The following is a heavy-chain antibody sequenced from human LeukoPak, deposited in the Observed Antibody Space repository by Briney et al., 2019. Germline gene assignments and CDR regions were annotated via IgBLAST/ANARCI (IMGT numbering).Heavy chain of an antibody. CDR1: GYTFTGYY. CDR3: AREGRAARPALDY. J-gene: IGHJ4*02. CDR2: INPNSGGT. V-gene: IGHV1-2*02. D-gene: IGHD6-6*01. Sequence: TSVKVSCKASGYTFTGYYMHWVRQAPGQGLEWMGWINPNSGGTNYAQKFQGRVTMTRDTSISTAYMELSRLRSDDTAVYYCAREGRAARPALDYWGQGTLVTVSS.